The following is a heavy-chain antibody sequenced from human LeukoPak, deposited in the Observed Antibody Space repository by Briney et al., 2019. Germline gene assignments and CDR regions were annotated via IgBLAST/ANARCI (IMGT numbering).Heavy chain of an antibody. V-gene: IGHV4-4*02. J-gene: IGHJ4*02. CDR3: ARDRAVAGTSFDY. CDR2: IYHSGST. Sequence: TSETLSLTCAVSGGSISSSNWWSWVRQPPGKGLEWIGEIYHSGSTNYNPSLKRRVTISVDKSKNQFSLKLSSVTAADTAVYYCARDRAVAGTSFDYWGQGTLVTVSS. D-gene: IGHD6-19*01. CDR1: GGSISSSNW.